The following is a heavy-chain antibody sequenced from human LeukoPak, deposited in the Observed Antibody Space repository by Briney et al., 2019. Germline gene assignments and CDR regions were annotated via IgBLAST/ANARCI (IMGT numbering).Heavy chain of an antibody. CDR2: FDPEDGET. Sequence: ASVKVSCKVSGYTLTELSMHWVRQAPGKGLEWMGGFDPEDGETIYAQKFQGRVTMTEDTSTDTAYMALSSLRSEDTAVYYCATRVMVRGVIIWYFDYWGQGTLVTVSS. CDR1: GYTLTELS. CDR3: ATRVMVRGVIIWYFDY. D-gene: IGHD3-10*01. J-gene: IGHJ4*02. V-gene: IGHV1-24*01.